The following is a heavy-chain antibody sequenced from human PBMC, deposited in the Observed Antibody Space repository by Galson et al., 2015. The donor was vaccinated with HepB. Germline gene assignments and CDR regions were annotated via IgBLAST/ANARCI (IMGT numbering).Heavy chain of an antibody. J-gene: IGHJ4*02. CDR3: ARERYCSSTSCYSGTYDY. CDR1: GFTFSSYD. Sequence: SLRLSCAASGFTFSSYDMHWVRQATGKGLEWVSAIGTAGDTYYPGSVKGRFTISRENAKNSLYLQMNSLRAGDTAVYYCARERYCSSTSCYSGTYDYWGQGTLVTVSS. D-gene: IGHD2-2*01. V-gene: IGHV3-13*01. CDR2: IGTAGDT.